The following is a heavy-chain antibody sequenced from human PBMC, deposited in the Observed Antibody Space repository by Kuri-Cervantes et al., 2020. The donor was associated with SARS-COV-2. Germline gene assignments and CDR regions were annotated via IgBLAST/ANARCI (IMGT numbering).Heavy chain of an antibody. CDR2: IYHSGST. CDR1: GYSISSGYY. D-gene: IGHD3-3*01. Sequence: SETLSLTCAVSGYSISSGYYWGWVRQPPGKGLEWIGSIYHSGSTYYNPSLMSRVTILVDTSKNQFSLKLSSVTAADTAVYYCARHGTGYDFWSGYYGEDYWGQGTLVTVSS. V-gene: IGHV4-38-2*01. J-gene: IGHJ4*02. CDR3: ARHGTGYDFWSGYYGEDY.